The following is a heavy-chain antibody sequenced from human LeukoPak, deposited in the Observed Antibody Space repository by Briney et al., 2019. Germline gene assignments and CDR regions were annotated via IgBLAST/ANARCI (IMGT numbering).Heavy chain of an antibody. Sequence: SETLSLTCTVSGGSISNYYWSWIRQPPGKGLEWIGYIYYSGSTNYNPSLKSRVTISVDTSKNQFSLKLSSVTAADTAVYYCARVAGDSLYGVFDIWGQGTMVTVSS. CDR2: IYYSGST. CDR3: ARVAGDSLYGVFDI. D-gene: IGHD4-17*01. CDR1: GGSISNYY. J-gene: IGHJ3*02. V-gene: IGHV4-59*08.